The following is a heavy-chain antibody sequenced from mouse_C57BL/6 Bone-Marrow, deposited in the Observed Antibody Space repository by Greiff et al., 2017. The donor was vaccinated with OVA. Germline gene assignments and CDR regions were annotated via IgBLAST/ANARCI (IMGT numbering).Heavy chain of an antibody. CDR1: GYTFTSYG. V-gene: IGHV1-81*01. D-gene: IGHD2-4*01. Sequence: VQLQQSGAELARPGASVKLSCKASGYTFTSYGISWVKQRTGQGLEWIGEIYPRSGNTYYNEKFKGKATLTADKSSSTAYMELRSLTSEDSAVYFCARHYYDYDGFAYWGQGTLVTVSA. CDR2: IYPRSGNT. J-gene: IGHJ3*01. CDR3: ARHYYDYDGFAY.